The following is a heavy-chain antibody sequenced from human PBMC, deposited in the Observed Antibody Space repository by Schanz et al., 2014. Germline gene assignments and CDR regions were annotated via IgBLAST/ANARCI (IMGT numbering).Heavy chain of an antibody. CDR1: GFIFSNYG. D-gene: IGHD2-15*01. Sequence: QVQLVESGGGVVQRGGSLRLSCAASGFIFSNYGMHWVRQAPGKGLEWVAFISYDGNEKHYPDSVKGRFTISRDNAKNSLYLQMNSLRDEDTAVYYCARLHSPYAFDIWGQGTMVTVSS. V-gene: IGHV3-33*05. J-gene: IGHJ3*02. CDR2: ISYDGNEK. CDR3: ARLHSPYAFDI.